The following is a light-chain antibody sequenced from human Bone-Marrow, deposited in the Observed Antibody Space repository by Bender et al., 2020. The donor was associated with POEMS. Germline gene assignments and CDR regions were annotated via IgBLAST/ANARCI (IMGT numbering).Light chain of an antibody. V-gene: IGLV1-44*01. Sequence: QSVLTQPPSASGTPGQRVTISCSGGSSNIGAHAVNWYQHLPGTAPKLLIYSSHRRPSEVPDRFSGSRSGTSASRAISGLQSEDEADYYCAVWDDSLNGWVFGGGTNLTVL. CDR1: SSNIGAHA. J-gene: IGLJ3*02. CDR3: AVWDDSLNGWV. CDR2: SSH.